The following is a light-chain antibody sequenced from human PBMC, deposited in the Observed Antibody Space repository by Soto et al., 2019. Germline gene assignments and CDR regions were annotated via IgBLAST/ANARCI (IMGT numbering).Light chain of an antibody. Sequence: QSVLTQPPSASGSPGRSVTISCTGTSSDVGGYDYVSWFQQHPGKAPKLIIYEVTKRPSGVPDRFSASKSGNTASLTVSGLQAEDEADYYCSSFVAGNNYWVFGGGTNLTVL. CDR3: SSFVAGNNYWV. CDR1: SSDVGGYDY. V-gene: IGLV2-8*01. CDR2: EVT. J-gene: IGLJ3*02.